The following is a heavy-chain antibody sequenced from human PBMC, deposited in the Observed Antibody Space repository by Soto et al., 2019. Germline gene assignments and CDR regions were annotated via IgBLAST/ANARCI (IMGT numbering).Heavy chain of an antibody. Sequence: EVQLLESGGGLVQPGGSLRLSCAASGFTFSSCALIWVRQAPGKGLEWVSVISGSGGTTYSADSVKGGFTISRDNSRNTLYLQMDSLRAEDTAVYYCAKGNISMVRGVRADYWGQGILVTVSS. CDR1: GFTFSSCA. CDR2: ISGSGGTT. V-gene: IGHV3-23*01. J-gene: IGHJ4*02. D-gene: IGHD3-10*01. CDR3: AKGNISMVRGVRADY.